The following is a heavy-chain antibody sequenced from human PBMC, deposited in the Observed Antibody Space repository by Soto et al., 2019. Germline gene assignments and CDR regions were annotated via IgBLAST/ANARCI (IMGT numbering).Heavy chain of an antibody. CDR2: ISAYNGNK. J-gene: IGHJ4*02. D-gene: IGHD1-20*01. CDR3: ARDAAIGMNDY. CDR1: GYTFTSYG. V-gene: IGHV1-18*01. Sequence: QVQLVQSGAEVEKPGASVKVSCKASGYTFTSYGISWVRQAPGQGLEWMGWISAYNGNKKYAQKVQGRVTMTTGTSTTTAYMEVRSLRSDDTAVYYCARDAAIGMNDYWGQGTLVTVSS.